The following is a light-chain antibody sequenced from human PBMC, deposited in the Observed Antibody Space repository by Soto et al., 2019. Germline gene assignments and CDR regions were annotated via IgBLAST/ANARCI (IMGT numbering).Light chain of an antibody. Sequence: QPVLTQSPSASASLGASVKLTCTLSSGHSNYAIAWHQQQPEKGPRFLMKVNSGGSHIKGDGIPDRFSGSSSGAERYLFISSRQSEDEADYYCQTWGTGSARVVFGGGTQLTVL. CDR2: VNSGGSH. CDR1: SGHSNYA. V-gene: IGLV4-69*01. CDR3: QTWGTGSARVV. J-gene: IGLJ7*01.